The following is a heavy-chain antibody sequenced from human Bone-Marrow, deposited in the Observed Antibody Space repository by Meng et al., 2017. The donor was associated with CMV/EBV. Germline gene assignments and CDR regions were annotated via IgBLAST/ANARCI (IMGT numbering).Heavy chain of an antibody. CDR1: GYTFTSYG. CDR3: ARGRNPYANNAFDI. Sequence: ASVKVSCKASGYTFTSYGISWVRQAPGQGLEWMGWINPNSGGTNYAQKFQGRVTMTRDTSISTAYMELSRLRSDDTALYYCARGRNPYANNAFDIWGQGTMVTVSS. D-gene: IGHD2-2*01. CDR2: INPNSGGT. V-gene: IGHV1-2*02. J-gene: IGHJ3*02.